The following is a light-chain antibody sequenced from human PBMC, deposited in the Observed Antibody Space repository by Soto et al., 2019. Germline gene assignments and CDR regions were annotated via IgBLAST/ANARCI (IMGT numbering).Light chain of an antibody. J-gene: IGLJ3*02. CDR3: QSYDSSLSGSV. CDR2: TND. CDR1: SSNIGGNS. V-gene: IGLV1-44*01. Sequence: QSVVTQPPSASGTPGQRVTISCSGSSSNIGGNSVNWYQQVPGTAPKLLIYTNDQRPSGVSDRFSGSQSGTSASLAITGLQAEDEADYYCQSYDSSLSGSVFGGGTQLTVL.